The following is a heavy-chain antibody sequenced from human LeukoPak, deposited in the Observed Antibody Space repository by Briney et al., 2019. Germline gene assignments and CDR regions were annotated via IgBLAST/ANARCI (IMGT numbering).Heavy chain of an antibody. Sequence: SETLSLTCTVSGYSISSGYYWAWIRQPPGKGLEWIGTIYHSGRSYYNPALKSRVTMSVDASMNQISLKLSSVTAADTAVYYCAREGPDYYDSSNHYPNWFDPWAREPWSPSPQ. D-gene: IGHD3-22*01. J-gene: IGHJ5*02. CDR2: IYHSGRS. V-gene: IGHV4-38-2*02. CDR3: AREGPDYYDSSNHYPNWFDP. CDR1: GYSISSGYY.